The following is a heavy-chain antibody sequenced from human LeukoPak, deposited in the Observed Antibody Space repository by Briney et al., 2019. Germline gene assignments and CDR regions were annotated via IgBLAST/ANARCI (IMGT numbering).Heavy chain of an antibody. D-gene: IGHD6-6*01. CDR3: ARHGASGSSSFYYDMDV. CDR1: GGSISSYY. CDR2: IYHSGST. J-gene: IGHJ6*02. V-gene: IGHV4-59*08. Sequence: SETLSLTCTVSGGSISSYYWSWIRQPPGKGLEWIGYIYHSGSTDYNPSHRTRVTLSVDTAKNQISLQLTSVTAADTAVYYCARHGASGSSSFYYDMDVWGQGTTVTVS.